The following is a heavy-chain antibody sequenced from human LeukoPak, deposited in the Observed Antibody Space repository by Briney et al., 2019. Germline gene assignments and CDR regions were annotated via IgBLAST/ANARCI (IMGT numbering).Heavy chain of an antibody. D-gene: IGHD6-13*01. V-gene: IGHV1-69*06. CDR1: GGTFSSYA. Sequence: SVKVSCKASGGTFSSYAISWVRQAPGQGLEWMGGIIPIFGTANSSQKFQGRGTITADKSTSTAYMELSSLRYEDTAVYYCAREMGAAAGLGNNWFDPWGQGTLVTVSS. CDR3: AREMGAAAGLGNNWFDP. CDR2: IIPIFGTA. J-gene: IGHJ5*02.